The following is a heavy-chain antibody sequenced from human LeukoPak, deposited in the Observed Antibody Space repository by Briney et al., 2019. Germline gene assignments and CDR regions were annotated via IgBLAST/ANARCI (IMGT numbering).Heavy chain of an antibody. CDR3: ARDIMVRGVSGMDV. J-gene: IGHJ6*04. V-gene: IGHV3-7*03. D-gene: IGHD3-10*01. Sequence: GGSLRLSCAASGFTFSSYWMSWDRQAPGKGLEWVANIKQDGSEKYYVDSVKGRFTISRDNAKNSLYLQMNSLRAEDTAVYYCARDIMVRGVSGMDVWGKGTTVTVSS. CDR2: IKQDGSEK. CDR1: GFTFSSYW.